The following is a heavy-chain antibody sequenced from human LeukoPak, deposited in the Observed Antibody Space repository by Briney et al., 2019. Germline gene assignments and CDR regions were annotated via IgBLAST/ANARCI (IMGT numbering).Heavy chain of an antibody. D-gene: IGHD6-6*01. J-gene: IGHJ4*02. Sequence: GGSLRLSCAASGFTFSSYSMNWVRQAPGKGLEWVSSITRSNYIYYADSVKGRFTISRDNSKNTLYLQMNSLRAEDTAVYYCARDLKQYSSSSVFDYWGQGTLVTVSS. CDR1: GFTFSSYS. V-gene: IGHV3-21*01. CDR3: ARDLKQYSSSSVFDY. CDR2: ITRSNYI.